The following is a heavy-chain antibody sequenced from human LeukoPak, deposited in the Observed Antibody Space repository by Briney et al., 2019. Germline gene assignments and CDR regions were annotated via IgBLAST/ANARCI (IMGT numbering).Heavy chain of an antibody. CDR2: IIPIFGTT. J-gene: IGHJ6*02. D-gene: IGHD3-22*01. CDR3: ARIHLAYYYDNSGYYYFGRDV. V-gene: IGHV1-69*01. CDR1: GGTFGSYG. Sequence: ASVKVSCEASGGTFGSYGVSWVRQAPGQGLEWMGVIIPIFGTTNYAQKFQGRVTITADESTSTAYMQLSSLTSDDTAIYYCARIHLAYYYDNSGYYYFGRDVWGQGTTVTVSS.